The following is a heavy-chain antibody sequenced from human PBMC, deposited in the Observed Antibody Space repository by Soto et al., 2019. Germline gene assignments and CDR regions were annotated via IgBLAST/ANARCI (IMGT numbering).Heavy chain of an antibody. CDR1: AFIFSGYG. V-gene: IGHV3-33*01. Sequence: GESLKISCAASAFIFSGYGMHWVRQPPGKGLEWVAVVRHDGSDIHYADSVKGRFIISRDNSKNTLYLQMNSLRAEDTAVYYCAREGVGGTAYFGYFDYWGQGTLVTVSS. CDR3: AREGVGGTAYFGYFDY. J-gene: IGHJ4*02. D-gene: IGHD1-26*01. CDR2: VRHDGSDI.